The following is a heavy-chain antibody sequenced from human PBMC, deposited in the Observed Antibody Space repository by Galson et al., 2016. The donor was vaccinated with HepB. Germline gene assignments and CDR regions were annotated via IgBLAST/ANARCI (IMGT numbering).Heavy chain of an antibody. CDR2: MNPNSGYT. CDR1: GYTFTSYD. J-gene: IGHJ5*02. V-gene: IGHV1-8*01. CDR3: ARAFRSSTVAARVFDP. D-gene: IGHD6-6*01. Sequence: SVKVSCKASGYTFTSYDINWVRQAGGQGLEWMGWMNPNSGYTGYPQKFQDRVTMTRNTSITTAYMELTGLTSEDTAVYYCARAFRSSTVAARVFDPWGQGTLVTVSS.